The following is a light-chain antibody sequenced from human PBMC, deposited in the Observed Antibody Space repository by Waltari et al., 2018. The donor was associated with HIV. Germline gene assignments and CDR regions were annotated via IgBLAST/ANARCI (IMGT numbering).Light chain of an antibody. Sequence: SYELTQPPSMSVSPGQTASITCSGDKLGDKYVCWYQQRPGQSPVMVIYRESERPTGVPERFSGSNSGNTATLTISGTQPLDETDYYCQVCDNNTAVFGGGTKLSVL. CDR3: QVCDNNTAV. CDR2: RES. J-gene: IGLJ2*01. CDR1: KLGDKY. V-gene: IGLV3-1*01.